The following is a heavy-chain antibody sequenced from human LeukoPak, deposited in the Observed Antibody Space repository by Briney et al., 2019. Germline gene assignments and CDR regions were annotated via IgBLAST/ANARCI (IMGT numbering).Heavy chain of an antibody. J-gene: IGHJ4*02. CDR2: ISGSGGST. Sequence: PGGSLRLSCAASGFTLSSYATSWVRQAPGKGLEWVSAISGSGGSTYYADSVKGRFTISRDNSKNTLYLQMNSLRAEDTAVYYCAKSLSLRDYGSGGNYFDYWGQGTLVTVSS. CDR3: AKSLSLRDYGSGGNYFDY. CDR1: GFTLSSYA. D-gene: IGHD3-10*01. V-gene: IGHV3-23*01.